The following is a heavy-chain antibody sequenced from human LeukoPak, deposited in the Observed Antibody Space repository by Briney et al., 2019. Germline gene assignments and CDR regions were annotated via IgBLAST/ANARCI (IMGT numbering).Heavy chain of an antibody. Sequence: SVKVSCKASGGTFSSYAISWVRQAPGQGLEWMGGIIPIFGTANYAQKFQGRVTITADESTSTAYMELSSLRSEDTAVYYCATRSCSIAACRASSHHCMDFWGRGTTVVVSS. CDR3: ATRSCSIAACRASSHHCMDF. V-gene: IGHV1-69*13. CDR2: IIPIFGTA. D-gene: IGHD2-2*01. J-gene: IGHJ6*03. CDR1: GGTFSSYA.